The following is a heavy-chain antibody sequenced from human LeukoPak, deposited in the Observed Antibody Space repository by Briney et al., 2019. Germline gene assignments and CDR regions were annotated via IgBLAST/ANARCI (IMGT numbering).Heavy chain of an antibody. CDR2: ISSSSSYT. V-gene: IGHV3-11*05. CDR3: ARDSDHYGSESPYGMDV. J-gene: IGHJ6*02. CDR1: GFTFSDYY. D-gene: IGHD3-10*01. Sequence: GGSLRLSCGASGFTFSDYYMSWIRQAPGKGLEWVSYISSSSSYTNYADSVKGRFTISRDNAKNSLYLQMNSLRAEDTAVYYCARDSDHYGSESPYGMDVWGQGTTVTVSS.